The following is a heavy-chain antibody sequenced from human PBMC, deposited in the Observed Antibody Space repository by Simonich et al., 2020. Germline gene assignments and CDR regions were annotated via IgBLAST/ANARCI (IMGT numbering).Heavy chain of an antibody. J-gene: IGHJ6*03. D-gene: IGHD7-27*01. Sequence: QVQLVQSGAEVKKPGASVKVSCKASGYTFTGYYMHWVRQAPGQGLEWRGWINPTSGGTNYAQKFQGRGTMTRETSISTAYMELSRLRSDDTAVYYCARGALTGDYYYMDVWGKGTTVTVSS. CDR1: GYTFTGYY. CDR3: ARGALTGDYYYMDV. V-gene: IGHV1-2*02. CDR2: INPTSGGT.